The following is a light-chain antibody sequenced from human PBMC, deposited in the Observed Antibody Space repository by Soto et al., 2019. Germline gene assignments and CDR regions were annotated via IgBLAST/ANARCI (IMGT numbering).Light chain of an antibody. V-gene: IGKV3-20*01. Sequence: EIVLTQSPATLSLAPGESATLSCRATRSVSSYLAWYQQKPGQAPRLLIYDASNRATGIPERFSGSGSGTDFTLTISSLEPEDFAVYYCQQYGTSPITFGQGTRLEIK. J-gene: IGKJ5*01. CDR2: DAS. CDR1: RSVSSY. CDR3: QQYGTSPIT.